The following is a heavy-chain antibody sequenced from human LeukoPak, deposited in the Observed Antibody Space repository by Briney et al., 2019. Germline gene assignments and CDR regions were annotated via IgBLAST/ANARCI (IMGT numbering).Heavy chain of an antibody. CDR1: GLTFGDYA. D-gene: IGHD3-10*01. J-gene: IGHJ4*02. CDR3: TRAMVRGVILSNVDY. Sequence: GGSLRLSCTASGLTFGDYAMSWVRQAPGKGLEGVGFIRSKAYGGTTEYAASVKGRFTISRDDSKSIAYLQMNSLKTEDTAVYYCTRAMVRGVILSNVDYWGQGTLVTVSS. V-gene: IGHV3-49*04. CDR2: IRSKAYGGTT.